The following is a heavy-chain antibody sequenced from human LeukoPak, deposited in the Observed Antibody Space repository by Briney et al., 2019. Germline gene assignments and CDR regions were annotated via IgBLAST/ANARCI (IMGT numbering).Heavy chain of an antibody. J-gene: IGHJ4*02. V-gene: IGHV4-39*07. CDR1: GGSVSGGSISSTTHH. CDR3: ARSDSSSSEYSYGWYYFDY. D-gene: IGHD6-6*01. Sequence: SETLSLTCTVSGGSVSGGSISSTTHHWGWIRQPPGKGLEWIGSIYYTGSTYHNPSLKSRVTMSVDTSKSQVSLKLSSVTAADTAVYYCARSDSSSSEYSYGWYYFDYWGQGALVTISS. CDR2: IYYTGST.